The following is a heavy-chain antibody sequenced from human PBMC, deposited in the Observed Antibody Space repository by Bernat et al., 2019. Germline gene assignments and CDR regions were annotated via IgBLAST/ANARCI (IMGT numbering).Heavy chain of an antibody. CDR2: IKSKTDGGTT. CDR1: GFTFSNAW. Sequence: EVQLVESGGGLAKPGGSLRLSCAASGFTFSNAWMNWVRQAPGKGLEWVGRIKSKTDGGTTDYAAPMKGRFTISRDDSKNTLYLQMNSLKTEDTAVYYCTTDGSSSWYGGAFDYWGQGTLVTVSS. CDR3: TTDGSSSWYGGAFDY. D-gene: IGHD6-13*01. J-gene: IGHJ4*02. V-gene: IGHV3-15*07.